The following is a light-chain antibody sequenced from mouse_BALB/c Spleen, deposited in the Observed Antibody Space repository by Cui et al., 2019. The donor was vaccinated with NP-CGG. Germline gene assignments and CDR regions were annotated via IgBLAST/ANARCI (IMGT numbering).Light chain of an antibody. V-gene: IGLV1*01. CDR2: GTN. CDR1: IGAITTSNY. Sequence: AVVTQDTALITSPGETVTLTCRSSIGAITTSNYANWVQEKPDHLFTGLVGGTNNRVPGVPARFSGSLIGDKAALTITGAQTEDEAIYFCALWYSNHWVFGGGTKLTVL. J-gene: IGLJ1*01. CDR3: ALWYSNHWV.